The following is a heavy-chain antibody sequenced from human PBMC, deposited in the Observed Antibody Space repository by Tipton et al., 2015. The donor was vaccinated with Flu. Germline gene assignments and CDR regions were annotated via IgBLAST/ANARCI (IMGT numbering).Heavy chain of an antibody. CDR2: IGSAGDT. CDR3: TRGPLPDSNWYNGMDV. CDR1: GFTFSSYA. V-gene: IGHV3-13*01. D-gene: IGHD6-13*01. J-gene: IGHJ6*02. Sequence: SGFTFSSYAMHWVRQATGKGLEWVSAIGSAGDTFYLDSVKGRFTISRENAKNSLYLQMNSLRAGDTAVYYCTRGPLPDSNWYNGMDVWGQGTTVTVSS.